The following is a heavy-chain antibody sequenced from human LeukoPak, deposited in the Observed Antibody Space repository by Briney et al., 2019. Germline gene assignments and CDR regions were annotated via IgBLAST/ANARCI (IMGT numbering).Heavy chain of an antibody. CDR3: ARDTKRIGYYYYYYGMDV. D-gene: IGHD1-1*01. J-gene: IGHJ6*02. CDR2: IYYSGST. Sequence: PSETLSLTCTVSGGSISSYYWSWIRQPPGKGLEWIGYIYYSGSTNYNPSLKSRVTISVDTSKNQFSLKLSSVTAADTAVYYCARDTKRIGYYYYYYGMDVWGQGTTVTVSS. CDR1: GGSISSYY. V-gene: IGHV4-59*01.